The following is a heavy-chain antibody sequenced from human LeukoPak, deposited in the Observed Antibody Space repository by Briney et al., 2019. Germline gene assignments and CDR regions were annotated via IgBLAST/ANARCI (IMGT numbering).Heavy chain of an antibody. CDR1: GGSISSYY. V-gene: IGHV4-4*07. CDR3: ARSIAARLFDY. CDR2: IYTSGST. J-gene: IGHJ4*02. D-gene: IGHD6-6*01. Sequence: SETLSPTCTVSGGSISSYYWSWIRQPAGKGLEWIGRIYTSGSTNYNPSLKSRVTMSVDTSKNQFSLKLSSVTAEDTAVYYCARSIAARLFDYWGQGTLVTVSS.